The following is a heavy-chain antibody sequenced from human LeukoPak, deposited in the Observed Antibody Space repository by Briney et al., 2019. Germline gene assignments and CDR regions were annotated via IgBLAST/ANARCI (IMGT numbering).Heavy chain of an antibody. V-gene: IGHV4-59*01. J-gene: IGHJ4*02. Sequence: SETLSLTCTLSGGSITSYYWSWIRHTPQKELEWIGYIYYSGSNNYNPSLKSRGTISVDTSKNQFSLKLNSVTAADTAVYYCARGGGSYDFDDGGQGTLFTVSS. D-gene: IGHD1-26*01. CDR2: IYYSGSN. CDR1: GGSITSYY. CDR3: ARGGGSYDFDD.